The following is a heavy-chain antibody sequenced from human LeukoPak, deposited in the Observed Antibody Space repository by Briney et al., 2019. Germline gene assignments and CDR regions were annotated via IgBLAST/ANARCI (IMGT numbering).Heavy chain of an antibody. Sequence: ASVKVSCKASGYTFTSYDINWVRQAPGQGLEWMGWMNPNSGNTGYAQKFQGRVTMTRSTSISTAYMELSSLRSEDTAVYYCARLQAPNITMVRGVPNYYYYYGMDVWGQGTTVTVSS. CDR3: ARLQAPNITMVRGVPNYYYYYGMDV. CDR2: MNPNSGNT. CDR1: GYTFTSYD. D-gene: IGHD3-10*01. V-gene: IGHV1-8*01. J-gene: IGHJ6*02.